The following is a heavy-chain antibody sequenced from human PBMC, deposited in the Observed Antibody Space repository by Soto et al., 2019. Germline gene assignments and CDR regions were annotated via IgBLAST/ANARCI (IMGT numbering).Heavy chain of an antibody. D-gene: IGHD2-2*01. V-gene: IGHV1-18*01. CDR2: ISAYNGNT. CDR1: GYTFTSYG. J-gene: IGHJ6*02. CDR3: EREIVVVPAAEYSSSAGPDYGMDV. Sequence: ASVKVSCKASGYTFTSYGISWVRQAPGQGLEWMGWISAYNGNTNYAQKLQGRVTMTTDTSTSTAYMELRSLRSDDTAVYYCEREIVVVPAAEYSSSAGPDYGMDVWGQGTTVTVSS.